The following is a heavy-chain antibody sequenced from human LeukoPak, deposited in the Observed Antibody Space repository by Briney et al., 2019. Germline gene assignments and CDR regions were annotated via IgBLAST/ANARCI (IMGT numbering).Heavy chain of an antibody. CDR1: GGSISSSSYY. CDR3: ARVWFGELFVYFDY. V-gene: IGHV4-39*01. Sequence: PSETLSLTCTVSGGSISSSSYYWGWIRQPPGKGLEWIGSIYYSGSTYYNPSLKSRVTISVDTSKNQFSLKLSSVTAADTAVYYCARVWFGELFVYFDYWGQGTLVTVSS. CDR2: IYYSGST. J-gene: IGHJ4*02. D-gene: IGHD3-10*01.